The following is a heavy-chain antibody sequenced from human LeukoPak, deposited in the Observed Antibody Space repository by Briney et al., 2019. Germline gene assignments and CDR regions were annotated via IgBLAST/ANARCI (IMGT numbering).Heavy chain of an antibody. J-gene: IGHJ4*02. Sequence: GGSLRLSCAASGFTFSSYAMSWVRQAPGKGLEWVSAISGSGGSTYYADSVKGRFTISRDNSKNTLYLQMNSLRAEDTAVYYCARDRYCSGGSCYYFDYWGQGTLVTVSS. D-gene: IGHD2-15*01. CDR1: GFTFSSYA. CDR2: ISGSGGST. CDR3: ARDRYCSGGSCYYFDY. V-gene: IGHV3-23*01.